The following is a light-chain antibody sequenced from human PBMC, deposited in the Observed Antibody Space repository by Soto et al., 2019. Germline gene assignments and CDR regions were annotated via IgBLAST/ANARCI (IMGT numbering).Light chain of an antibody. V-gene: IGKV3-15*01. Sequence: IVMTQYPATLSVSPGERATLSCRASQSVXGNLGWYQQKPGQAPRFRXDCASTRATGSPARLGGSGSGTEFTLTISSLQSEDFAVYYFQQYRQGPLTFGGGTKVDIK. CDR3: QQYRQGPLT. CDR2: CAS. CDR1: QSVXGN. J-gene: IGKJ4*01.